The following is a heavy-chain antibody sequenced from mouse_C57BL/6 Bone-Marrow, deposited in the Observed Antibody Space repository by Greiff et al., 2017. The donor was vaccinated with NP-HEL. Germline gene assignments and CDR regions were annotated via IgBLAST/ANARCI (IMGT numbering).Heavy chain of an antibody. V-gene: IGHV1-81*01. CDR1: GYTFTSYG. Sequence: VQLQQSGAELVRPGASVTLSCKASGYTFTSYGISWVKQRTGQGLEWIGEIYPRSGNTYYNEKFKGKATLTADNSSSTAYMEIRSLTSEESAVYVCARVEYSNCIAYWGQGNLVTASA. CDR3: ARVEYSNCIAY. CDR2: IYPRSGNT. J-gene: IGHJ3*01. D-gene: IGHD2-5*01.